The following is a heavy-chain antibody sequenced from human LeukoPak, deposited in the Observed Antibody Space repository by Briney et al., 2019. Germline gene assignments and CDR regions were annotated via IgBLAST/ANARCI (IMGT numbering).Heavy chain of an antibody. CDR1: GFTFSRFS. CDR3: ANFNDDFWSGYSYYFDY. D-gene: IGHD3-3*01. CDR2: ISESGGST. V-gene: IGHV3-23*01. J-gene: IGHJ4*02. Sequence: PGGSLRLSCAVSGFTFSRFSMSWVRQAPGKGLEWVSGISESGGSTYYADSVKGRFTISRDNSKNTVYLQMNSLRAEDTAVYYCANFNDDFWSGYSYYFDYWGQGTLVTVSS.